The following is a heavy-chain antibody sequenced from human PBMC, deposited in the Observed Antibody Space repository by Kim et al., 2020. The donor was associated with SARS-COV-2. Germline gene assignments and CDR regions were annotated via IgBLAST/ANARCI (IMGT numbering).Heavy chain of an antibody. CDR1: GYSFDTYW. D-gene: IGHD5-18*01. J-gene: IGHJ4*01. CDR3: VRPPWGYSYGTRDHYF. Sequence: GESLKISCKGSGYSFDTYWIGWVRQKPGKGLEWMGIIYPGDSEARYSPSFQGQVTISADKSSSTADLQWSSLKASDTAVYFCVRPPWGYSYGTRDHYF. CDR2: IYPGDSEA. V-gene: IGHV5-51*01.